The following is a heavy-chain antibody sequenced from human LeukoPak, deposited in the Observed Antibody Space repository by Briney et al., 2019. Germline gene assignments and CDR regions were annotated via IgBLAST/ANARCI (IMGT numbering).Heavy chain of an antibody. D-gene: IGHD3-22*01. V-gene: IGHV3-23*01. CDR3: AKGVTMTVVVTPAFDY. J-gene: IGHJ4*02. Sequence: AGSLRLSCAASGFTFSDYGMSWVRQAPGKGLEWVSAISGTGGSTYYADSGKGRFTISRDDSKNTLYLQMHSLRAEDTAVYYCAKGVTMTVVVTPAFDYWGQVTLVTVSS. CDR2: ISGTGGST. CDR1: GFTFSDYG.